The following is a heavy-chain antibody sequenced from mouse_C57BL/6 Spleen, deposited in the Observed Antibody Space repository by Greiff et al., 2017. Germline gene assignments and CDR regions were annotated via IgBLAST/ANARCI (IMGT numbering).Heavy chain of an antibody. CDR1: GYAFSSSW. CDR2: IYPGDGDT. J-gene: IGHJ1*03. CDR3: AREDYSNSLGPWYFDV. V-gene: IGHV1-82*01. D-gene: IGHD2-5*01. Sequence: QVHVKQSGPELVKPGASVKISCKASGYAFSSSWMNWVKQRPGKGLEWIGRIYPGDGDTNYNGKFKGKATLTADKSSSTAYMQLSSLTSEDSAVYFCAREDYSNSLGPWYFDVWGTGTTVTVSS.